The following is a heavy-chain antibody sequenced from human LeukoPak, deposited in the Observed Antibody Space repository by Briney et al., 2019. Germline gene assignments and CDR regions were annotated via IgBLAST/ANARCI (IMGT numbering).Heavy chain of an antibody. D-gene: IGHD4/OR15-4a*01. Sequence: GGSLRLSCAASRFTFSNYWMTWVRQAPGKGLEWVANIKQDGTDKYYVDSVKGRFTISRDNAKNSLFLQLGSLRADDTAVYYCARASMGGRDYHLDSWGQGTLVTVSS. CDR3: ARASMGGRDYHLDS. J-gene: IGHJ4*02. CDR2: IKQDGTDK. V-gene: IGHV3-7*01. CDR1: RFTFSNYW.